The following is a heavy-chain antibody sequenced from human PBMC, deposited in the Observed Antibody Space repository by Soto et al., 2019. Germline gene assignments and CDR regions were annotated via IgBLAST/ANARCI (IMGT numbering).Heavy chain of an antibody. CDR1: GGSISSYY. J-gene: IGHJ4*02. CDR3: ARQTQAYGDYDY. D-gene: IGHD4-17*01. V-gene: IGHV4-59*08. CDR2: IYYSGST. Sequence: PSETLSLTCTVSGGSISSYYWSWIRQPPGKGLEWIGYIYYSGSTNYNPSLKSRVTISVDTSKNQFSLKLSSVTAADTAVYYCARQTQAYGDYDYWGQGTLVTVSS.